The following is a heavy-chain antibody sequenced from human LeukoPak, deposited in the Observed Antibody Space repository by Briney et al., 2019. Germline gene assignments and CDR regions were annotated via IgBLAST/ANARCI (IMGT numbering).Heavy chain of an antibody. CDR2: ISNNGGYT. CDR1: GFTFSSSA. CDR3: ARSGYSSGYYYYYGMDV. D-gene: IGHD6-19*01. V-gene: IGHV3-23*01. J-gene: IGHJ6*02. Sequence: PGGSLRLSCAASGFTFSSSAMSWVRQAPGKGLEWVSAISNNGGYTYYADSVQGRFTISRDNSKNTLYLQMNSLRAEDTAVYYCARSGYSSGYYYYYGMDVWGQGTTVTVSS.